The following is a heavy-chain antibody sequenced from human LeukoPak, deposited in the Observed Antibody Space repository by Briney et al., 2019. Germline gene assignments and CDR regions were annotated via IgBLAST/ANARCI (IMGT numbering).Heavy chain of an antibody. V-gene: IGHV6-1*01. CDR1: GDSVSSNIAT. CDR2: TYYRSEWYY. Sequence: SQTLSLTCVISGDSVSSNIATWNWIRQSPSRGLEWLGRTYYRSEWYYDYAESVRSRITINPDTSKNQFSLQLSSVTPEDTAVYFCARERSSWYYLDYWGQGMLVTVSS. J-gene: IGHJ4*02. D-gene: IGHD6-13*01. CDR3: ARERSSWYYLDY.